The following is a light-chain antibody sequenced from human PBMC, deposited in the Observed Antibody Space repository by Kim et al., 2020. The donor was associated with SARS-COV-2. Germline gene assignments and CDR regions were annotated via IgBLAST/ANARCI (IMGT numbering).Light chain of an antibody. V-gene: IGLV3-1*01. Sequence: VTPGQTARITCSGDKLGGKYTCWYQHKSGQSPVVVIYQDNKRPSGMTERFSGSSSGNTATLTISGTQPMDEADYYCQTWDSTTVIFGGGTQLTVL. CDR2: QDN. J-gene: IGLJ2*01. CDR1: KLGGKY. CDR3: QTWDSTTVI.